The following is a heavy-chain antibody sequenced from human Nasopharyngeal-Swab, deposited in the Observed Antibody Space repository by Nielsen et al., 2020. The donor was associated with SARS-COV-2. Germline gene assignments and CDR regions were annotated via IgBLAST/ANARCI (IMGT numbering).Heavy chain of an antibody. D-gene: IGHD5-12*01. Sequence: GSLKISCSASRFPFRSYAISWVPPAPGEGLEWVSVISGSDHTTYYADSVKGRFTISRDNSKNTVNLQMNSLRVEDTAIYYCAKDRDSGDDSDDYYHYYGMDVWGQGTTVTVFS. V-gene: IGHV3-23*01. CDR1: RFPFRSYA. CDR2: ISGSDHTT. CDR3: AKDRDSGDDSDDYYHYYGMDV. J-gene: IGHJ6*02.